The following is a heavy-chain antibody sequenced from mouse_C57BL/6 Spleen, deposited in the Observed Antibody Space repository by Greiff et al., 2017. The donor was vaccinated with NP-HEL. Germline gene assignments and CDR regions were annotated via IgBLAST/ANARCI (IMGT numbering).Heavy chain of an antibody. CDR1: GFTFSNYW. V-gene: IGHV6-3*01. J-gene: IGHJ3*01. CDR2: IRLKSDNYAT. D-gene: IGHD1-1*01. Sequence: EVKLMESGGGLVQPGGSMKLSCVASGFTFSNYWMNWVRQSPEKGLEWVAQIRLKSDNYATHYAESVKGRFTISRDDSKSSVYLQMNNLRAEDTGIYYCTGGSSSGFAYWGQGTLVTVSA. CDR3: TGGSSSGFAY.